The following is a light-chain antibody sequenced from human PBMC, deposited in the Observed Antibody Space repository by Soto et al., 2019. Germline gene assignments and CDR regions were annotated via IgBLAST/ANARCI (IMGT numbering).Light chain of an antibody. J-gene: IGKJ2*01. CDR1: QTISTY. CDR2: AAS. CDR3: QQSLGIPYT. V-gene: IGKV1-39*01. Sequence: DIQMTQSPSALSASVGDRVTITCRASQTISTYLNWYQQKPGKAPKLLFYAASTLQSGVPSRFSGSGSGTDFTLTISSLQPEDFATYYCQQSLGIPYTFGQGTRLEIK.